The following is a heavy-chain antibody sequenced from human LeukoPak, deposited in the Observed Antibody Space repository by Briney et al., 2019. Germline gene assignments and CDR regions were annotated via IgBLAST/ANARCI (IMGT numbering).Heavy chain of an antibody. CDR2: IYYSGST. D-gene: IGHD3-22*01. J-gene: IGHJ4*02. V-gene: IGHV4-39*07. CDR3: ARLPYYYDSSGYYPSPYFDY. Sequence: SGTLSLTCTVSGGSISSSSYYWGWIRQPPGKGLEWIGSIYYSGSTYYNPSLKSRVTISVDTSKNQFSLKLSSVTAADTAVYYCARLPYYYDSSGYYPSPYFDYWGQGTLVTVSS. CDR1: GGSISSSSYY.